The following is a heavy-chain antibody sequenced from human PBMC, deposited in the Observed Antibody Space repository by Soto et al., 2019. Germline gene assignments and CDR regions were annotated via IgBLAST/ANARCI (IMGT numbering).Heavy chain of an antibody. J-gene: IGHJ6*03. CDR1: GFTFSNAW. V-gene: IGHV3-15*01. CDR3: TTGYHCTNDVCYIRYYMDV. CDR2: IKSKTDGGTT. Sequence: GGSLRLSCAASGFTFSNAWMSWVRQAPGKGLEWVGRIKSKTDGGTTDYAAPVKGRFTISRDDSKNTLYLQMNSLKTEDTAVYYCTTGYHCTNDVCYIRYYMDVWGKGTTVTVSS. D-gene: IGHD2-8*01.